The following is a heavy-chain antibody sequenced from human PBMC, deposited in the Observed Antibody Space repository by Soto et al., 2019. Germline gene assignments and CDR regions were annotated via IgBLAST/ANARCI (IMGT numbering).Heavy chain of an antibody. D-gene: IGHD4-4*01. Sequence: PGGSLRLSGAASGFTFISYAMSWVRQAPGKGLEWVSAISGSGGSTYYADSVKGRFTISRDNSKNTLYLQMNSLRAEDTAVYYCAKATARGGDYFAYWGQGTLVTVSA. CDR1: GFTFISYA. V-gene: IGHV3-23*01. J-gene: IGHJ4*02. CDR2: ISGSGGST. CDR3: AKATARGGDYFAY.